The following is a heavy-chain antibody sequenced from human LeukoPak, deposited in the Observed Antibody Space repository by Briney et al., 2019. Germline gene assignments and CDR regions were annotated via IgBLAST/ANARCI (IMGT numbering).Heavy chain of an antibody. D-gene: IGHD3-3*02. CDR3: ASGIFDAFNI. CDR2: IYSGGST. CDR1: GFTAITNY. Sequence: PGGSLRLSCAASGFTAITNYMSWVRQAPGKGLEWVSVIYSGGSTHYTDSVKGRFTISRDNSKNTLYLQMNSLRAEDTAMYYCASGIFDAFNIWGQGTMVTVSS. V-gene: IGHV3-53*01. J-gene: IGHJ3*02.